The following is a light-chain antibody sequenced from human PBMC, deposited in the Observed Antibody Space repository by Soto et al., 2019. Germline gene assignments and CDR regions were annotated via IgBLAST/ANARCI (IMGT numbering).Light chain of an antibody. J-gene: IGKJ1*01. CDR1: QGINDN. Sequence: DIQMTQSPSAMSASVGDRVTITCRANQGINDNLAWFQQKAGQVPKRLIYGAFSLQRGVPSRFSGSGSGTEFTLTISSLQPEDFATYYCLQHNAFPWTFGQGTKVEIQ. CDR2: GAF. V-gene: IGKV1-17*03. CDR3: LQHNAFPWT.